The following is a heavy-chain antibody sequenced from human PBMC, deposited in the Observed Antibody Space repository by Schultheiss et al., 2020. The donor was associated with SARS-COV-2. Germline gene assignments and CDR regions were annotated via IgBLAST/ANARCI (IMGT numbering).Heavy chain of an antibody. D-gene: IGHD6-19*01. J-gene: IGHJ2*01. Sequence: GGSLRLSCAASGFTFSSYAMSWVRQAPGKGLEWVSAISGSGGSTYYADSVKGRFTISRDNSKNTLYLQMNSLRAEDTAVYYCARDRIAVAGDSWYFDLWGRGTLVTVSS. CDR2: ISGSGGST. CDR3: ARDRIAVAGDSWYFDL. V-gene: IGHV3-23*01. CDR1: GFTFSSYA.